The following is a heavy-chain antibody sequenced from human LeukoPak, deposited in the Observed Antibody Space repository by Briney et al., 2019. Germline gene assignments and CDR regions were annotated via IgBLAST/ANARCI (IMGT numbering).Heavy chain of an antibody. CDR2: IIPIFGTA. D-gene: IGHD3-22*01. CDR3: WNSPSSAYSSKRDAFDI. V-gene: IGHV1-69*05. CDR1: GGTCSSYA. J-gene: IGHJ3*02. Sequence: SVKVSCKASGGTCSSYAMSWVRQDPGQVLEWMGGIIPIFGTANCAQKFQGRVTITTDESTSTADMELSSRRSEHTAGYYCWNSPSSAYSSKRDAFDIWGQGAMVTVSS.